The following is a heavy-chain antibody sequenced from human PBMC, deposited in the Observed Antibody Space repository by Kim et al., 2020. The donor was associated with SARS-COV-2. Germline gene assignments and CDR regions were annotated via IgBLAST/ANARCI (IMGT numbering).Heavy chain of an antibody. J-gene: IGHJ4*01. CDR2: ISSSSSTI. Sequence: GGSLRLSCAASGFTFSSYSMNWVRQAPGKGLEWSSYISSSSSTIYYADSVKCRFTISRDNAKTSLYLQMTSLRDEDTAVYDFARLISTGDRRLAFDCCG. CDR3: ARLISTGDRRLAFDC. CDR1: GFTFSSYS. V-gene: IGHV3-48*02. D-gene: IGHD2-21*01.